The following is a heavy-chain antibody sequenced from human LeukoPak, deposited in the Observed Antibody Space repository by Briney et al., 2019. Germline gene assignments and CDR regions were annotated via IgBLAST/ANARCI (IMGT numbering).Heavy chain of an antibody. Sequence: GGSLRLSCVASGFTFRSYSMNWVRQAPGKGLEWVSYISSSGSTIYYADAVKGRFTISRDNSKNTLYLQMNSLRAEDTAVYYCAKDRGYSSSWWDPWGQGTLVTVSS. CDR3: AKDRGYSSSWWDP. J-gene: IGHJ5*02. CDR1: GFTFRSYS. V-gene: IGHV3-48*01. CDR2: ISSSGSTI. D-gene: IGHD6-13*01.